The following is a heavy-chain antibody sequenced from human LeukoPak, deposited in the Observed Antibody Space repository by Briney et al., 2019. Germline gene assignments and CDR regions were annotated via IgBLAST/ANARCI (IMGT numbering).Heavy chain of an antibody. Sequence: SVKVSCKASGGTFSSYDISWVRQAPGQGLEWMGGIMPMFGKANYAQKFQRRVTTTADKATSTVYMELSSLRSEDTAVYYCARDGYSSSWSPTYYFDYWGQGTLVTVSS. CDR2: IMPMFGKA. CDR1: GGTFSSYD. J-gene: IGHJ4*02. D-gene: IGHD6-13*01. V-gene: IGHV1-69*06. CDR3: ARDGYSSSWSPTYYFDY.